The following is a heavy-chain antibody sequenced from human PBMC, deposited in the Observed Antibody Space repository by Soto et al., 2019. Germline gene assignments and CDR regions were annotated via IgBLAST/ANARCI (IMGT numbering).Heavy chain of an antibody. J-gene: IGHJ3*02. V-gene: IGHV3-15*01. D-gene: IGHD2-15*01. CDR2: IKRKLDGETT. CDR1: GFSFTDVW. Sequence: EVQLVESGGGVAKPGGSLRLSCEASGFSFTDVWMTWIRQAPGKGLEWVGRIKRKLDGETTEYAAPVKGRYSISRDDSKITLFLQRNSLKSEDTAVYYCAVEAQFSIVDCPGAFDIWGQGTMVTVSS. CDR3: AVEAQFSIVDCPGAFDI.